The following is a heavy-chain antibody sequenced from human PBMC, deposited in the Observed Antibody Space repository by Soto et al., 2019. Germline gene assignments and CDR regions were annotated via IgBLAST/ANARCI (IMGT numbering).Heavy chain of an antibody. CDR2: ISGSGGST. CDR1: GFTCSRYA. Sequence: LRLSCAASGFTCSRYAVSWVRQAPGKGLEWVPAISGSGGSTYFRDTVRGRFTISRDNSKNTLYLQMDSLRAEDTAVYYCAKDSISSDGGYYLYYFDSWGQGTLVTVSS. V-gene: IGHV3-23*01. J-gene: IGHJ4*02. D-gene: IGHD3-22*01. CDR3: AKDSISSDGGYYLYYFDS.